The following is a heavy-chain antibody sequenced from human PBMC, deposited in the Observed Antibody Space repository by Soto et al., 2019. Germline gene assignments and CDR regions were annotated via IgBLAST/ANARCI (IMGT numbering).Heavy chain of an antibody. CDR2: ISGSGGYT. V-gene: IGHV3-23*01. CDR3: AKGGTSYNWFDP. D-gene: IGHD2-8*01. Sequence: GGSVRLSGAASGFPVSSYAMSWVRQAPGKGLEWVSTISGSGGYTYYADSVKGRFTISIDNSKNTLYLQMNSLRAEDTAVYYCAKGGTSYNWFDPWGQGTLVTVSS. J-gene: IGHJ5*02. CDR1: GFPVSSYA.